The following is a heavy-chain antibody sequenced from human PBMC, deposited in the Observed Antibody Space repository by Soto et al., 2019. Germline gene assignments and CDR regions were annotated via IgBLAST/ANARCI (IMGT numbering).Heavy chain of an antibody. CDR2: TYYSGST. Sequence: SETLSLTCTVSGGSISSGGYYWSWIRQHPGKGLEWIGSTYYSGSTYYNPSLKSRVTISVDTSKNQFSLKLSSVTAADTAVYYCARHTGAYYDSSGYLYWGQGTLVTVSS. D-gene: IGHD3-22*01. CDR3: ARHTGAYYDSSGYLY. V-gene: IGHV4-39*01. J-gene: IGHJ4*02. CDR1: GGSISSGGYY.